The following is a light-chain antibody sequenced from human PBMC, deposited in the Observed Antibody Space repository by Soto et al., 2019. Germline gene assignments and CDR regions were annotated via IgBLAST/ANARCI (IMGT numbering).Light chain of an antibody. V-gene: IGKV3-20*01. CDR1: QSVSSSY. CDR3: HQYGSSPYT. Sequence: EIVLTQSPGTLSLSPGERATLSCRASQSVSSSYLAWYQQKPGQAPRLLIYGASSRATGIPDRFSXSGSGTXFTLTINRLELEDFAVYYCHQYGSSPYTFGQGTKLEI. CDR2: GAS. J-gene: IGKJ2*01.